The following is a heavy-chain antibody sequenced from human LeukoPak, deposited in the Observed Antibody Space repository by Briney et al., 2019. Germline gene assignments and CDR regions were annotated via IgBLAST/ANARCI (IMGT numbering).Heavy chain of an antibody. Sequence: SETLSLTCTVSDDSIGNCYWSWIRQSPGKGLEWIGYIYFSGSTNYNPSLKRRVTMSVVTSKNQFSLRLTSVTAADTATYYCARVGGSNFYNYGMDVWGQGTTVIVSS. J-gene: IGHJ6*02. CDR2: IYFSGST. CDR1: DDSIGNCY. D-gene: IGHD4-11*01. V-gene: IGHV4-59*01. CDR3: ARVGGSNFYNYGMDV.